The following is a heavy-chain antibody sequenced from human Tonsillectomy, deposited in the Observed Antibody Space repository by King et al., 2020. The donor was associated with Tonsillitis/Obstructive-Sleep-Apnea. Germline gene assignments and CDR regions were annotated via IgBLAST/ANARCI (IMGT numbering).Heavy chain of an antibody. D-gene: IGHD2-15*01. V-gene: IGHV3-48*03. CDR1: GFTFSSYE. J-gene: IGHJ6*02. CDR2: ISNSGSTI. Sequence: VQLVESGGGLVQPGGSLRLSCAASGFTFSSYEMNWVRQAPGKGLEWVSYISNSGSTIYYTDSVKGRFTISRDNAKKSLYLQMNSLRAEDTAVYYCFGYCSGGNCPPAVRLGMDVWGQGTTVTVSS. CDR3: FGYCSGGNCPPAVRLGMDV.